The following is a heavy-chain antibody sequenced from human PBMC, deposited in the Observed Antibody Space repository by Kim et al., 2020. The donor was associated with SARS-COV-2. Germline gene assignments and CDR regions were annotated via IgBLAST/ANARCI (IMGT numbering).Heavy chain of an antibody. D-gene: IGHD2-15*01. J-gene: IGHJ4*02. CDR3: AEEYDSVAYSHYSI. Sequence: GGSLRLSCAASGFKFSDYSMSWVRQAPGKGLEWVSLIRPRGAAASYADSFQGRFTVSRDDSINTLFLQMSGLKAEDTATYYCAEEYDSVAYSHYSIWGQGILVTVSS. CDR2: IRPRGAAA. CDR1: GFKFSDYS. V-gene: IGHV3-23*01.